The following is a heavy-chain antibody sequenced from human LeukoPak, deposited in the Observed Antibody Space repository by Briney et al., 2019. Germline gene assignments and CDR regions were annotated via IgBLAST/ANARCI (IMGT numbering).Heavy chain of an antibody. V-gene: IGHV4-38-2*01. CDR2: IYHSGST. CDR1: GYSISSGYY. D-gene: IGHD4-17*01. CDR3: ATADYGDWFDP. Sequence: SETLSLTCAVSGYSISSGYYWGWIRQPPGKGLEWIGSIYHSGSTYYNPSLKSRVTISVDTSKNQSSLKLSSVTAADTAVYYCATADYGDWFDPWGQGTLVTVSS. J-gene: IGHJ5*02.